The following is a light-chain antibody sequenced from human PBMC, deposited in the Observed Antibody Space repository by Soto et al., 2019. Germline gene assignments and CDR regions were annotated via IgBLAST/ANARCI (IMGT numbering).Light chain of an antibody. J-gene: IGLJ1*01. Sequence: QSALTQPASVSGSPGQSITISCTGTSSDVGGYNYVSWYQQHPGKDPKLMIYEVSNRPSGVSNRFSGSKSGNTASLTISGLQAEDEADYYCSSYTSSSIDYVFGTGTTVTVL. CDR3: SSYTSSSIDYV. CDR1: SSDVGGYNY. V-gene: IGLV2-14*01. CDR2: EVS.